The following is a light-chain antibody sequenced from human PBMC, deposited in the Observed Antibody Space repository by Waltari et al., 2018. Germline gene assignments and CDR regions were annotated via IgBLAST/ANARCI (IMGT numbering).Light chain of an antibody. CDR2: DVS. CDR3: SSYTSSSHVV. J-gene: IGLJ2*01. Sequence: QSALTQPASVSGSPGQPITISCPGTSSDVAGYHYLSLYQQHPGKAPKLMIYDVSNRPSGVSNRFSGSKSGNTASLTISGLQAEDEADYYCSSYTSSSHVVFGGGTKLTVL. CDR1: SSDVAGYHY. V-gene: IGLV2-14*03.